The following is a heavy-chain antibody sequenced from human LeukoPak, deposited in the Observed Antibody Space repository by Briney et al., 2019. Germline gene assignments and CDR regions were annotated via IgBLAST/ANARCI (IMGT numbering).Heavy chain of an antibody. CDR1: GGTFSSYA. CDR3: ARDNGAELDY. J-gene: IGHJ4*02. V-gene: IGHV1-69*06. CDR2: IIPIFGTA. Sequence: SVKVSCKASGGTFSSYAISWVRQAPGQGLEWMGGIIPIFGTANYAQKFQGRVTITADKSTSTAYMELRSLRSDDTAVYYCARDNGAELDYWGQGTLVTVSS.